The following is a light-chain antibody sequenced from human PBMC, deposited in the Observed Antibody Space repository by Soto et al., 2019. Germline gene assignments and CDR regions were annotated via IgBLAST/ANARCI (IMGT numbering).Light chain of an antibody. CDR1: QSVSGY. CDR3: QQRSTT. J-gene: IGKJ4*01. V-gene: IGKV3-11*01. CDR2: DAS. Sequence: EIVFTQSPATLSLSPGERATLSCRASQSVSGYLAWYQQKPGQAPRLLIYDASNRATGIPARFSGSGSGTDFTLTISSLEPEDFAVYYCQQRSTTFGGGTKVDIK.